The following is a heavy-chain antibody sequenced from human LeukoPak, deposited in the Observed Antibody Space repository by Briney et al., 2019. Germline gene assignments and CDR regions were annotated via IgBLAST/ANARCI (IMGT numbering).Heavy chain of an antibody. CDR2: ISAYNGNT. CDR1: GYTFTSYG. D-gene: IGHD6-13*01. Sequence: ASVKVSCKASGYTFTSYGISWVRQAPGQGLEWMGWISAYNGNTDYAQKLQGRVTMTTDTSTSTAYMELRSLRSDDTAVYYCATSSSWFDAFDIWGQGTMVTVSS. CDR3: ATSSSWFDAFDI. J-gene: IGHJ3*02. V-gene: IGHV1-18*01.